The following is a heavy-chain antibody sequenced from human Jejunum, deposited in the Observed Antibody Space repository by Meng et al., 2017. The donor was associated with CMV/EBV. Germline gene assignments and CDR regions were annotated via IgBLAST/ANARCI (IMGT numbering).Heavy chain of an antibody. Sequence: SCAASGFTFSDYYMDWVRQVPGKGLEWVGRNRNKASNYSTECAASVNGRFTLSRDDSENSLYLQMNSLKTEDTALYCCTRDWWGMGGYWGQGTLVTVSS. CDR1: GFTFSDYY. CDR2: NRNKASNYST. D-gene: IGHD2-15*01. V-gene: IGHV3-72*01. CDR3: TRDWWGMGGY. J-gene: IGHJ4*02.